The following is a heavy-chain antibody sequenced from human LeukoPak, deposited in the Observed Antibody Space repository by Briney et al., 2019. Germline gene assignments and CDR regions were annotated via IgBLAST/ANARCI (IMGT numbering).Heavy chain of an antibody. CDR2: IIPIFGTA. CDR1: GGTFSSYA. CDR3: ARRITISSLGLGY. D-gene: IGHD3-9*01. Sequence: GASVKVSCKASGGTFSSYAISWVRQAPGQGLEWMGGIIPIFGTANYAQKFQGRVTITADESTSTAYMELSSLRSEDRAVYYCARRITISSLGLGYWRQGTLVTVSS. V-gene: IGHV1-69*01. J-gene: IGHJ4*02.